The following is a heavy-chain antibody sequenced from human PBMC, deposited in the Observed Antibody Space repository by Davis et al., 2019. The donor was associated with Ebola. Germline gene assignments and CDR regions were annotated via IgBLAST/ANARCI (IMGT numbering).Heavy chain of an antibody. V-gene: IGHV1-46*01. CDR1: GYTFTNYY. CDR3: TTPGGQDSGYDVVDI. CDR2: INPNDGRT. Sequence: AASVQVSCKASGYTFTNYYMHWVRQAPGQGLEWMGMINPNDGRTIYAQKFQGRVTVTRDTSTTTVYMDLSSLRSEDTALYYCTTPGGQDSGYDVVDIWGQGTMVTVSS. J-gene: IGHJ3*02. D-gene: IGHD5-12*01.